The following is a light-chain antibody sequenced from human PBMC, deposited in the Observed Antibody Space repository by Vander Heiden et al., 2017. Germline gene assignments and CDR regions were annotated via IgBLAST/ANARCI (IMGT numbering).Light chain of an antibody. CDR1: SSDVGGYNY. Sequence: QSAPTQPRSVSGSPGQSVTISCTGTSSDVGGYNYVSWYQQHPGKAPKLMIFDVTKRPSGVPDRFSGSKSGNTASLTISGLQAEDEADYYCCSYAGHTSFGGGTKLTVL. J-gene: IGLJ2*01. CDR3: CSYAGHTS. CDR2: DVT. V-gene: IGLV2-11*02.